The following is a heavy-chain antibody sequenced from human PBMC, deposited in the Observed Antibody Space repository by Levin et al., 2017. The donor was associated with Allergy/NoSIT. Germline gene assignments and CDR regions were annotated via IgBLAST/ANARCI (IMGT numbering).Heavy chain of an antibody. D-gene: IGHD6-19*01. CDR2: IYYSGST. V-gene: IGHV4-59*01. J-gene: IGHJ4*02. CDR3: ARDVGPLWLDQ. CDR1: GASISSFY. Sequence: PGGSLRLSCTVSGASISSFYWSWIRQPPGKGLEWIGYIYYSGSTNYNPSLKSRVTISIDTSKKQSSLSLTSVTTADTAVYYCARDVGPLWLDQWGRGTLVTVSS.